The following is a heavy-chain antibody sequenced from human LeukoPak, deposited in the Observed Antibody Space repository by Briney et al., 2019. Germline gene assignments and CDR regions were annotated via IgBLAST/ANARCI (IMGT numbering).Heavy chain of an antibody. CDR1: GGSFSGYY. CDR3: ARGLNYYGSGSPWFDP. Sequence: PSETLSLTCAVYGGSFSGYYWSWIRQPPGKGLEWIGEINHSGSTNYNPSLKSRVTISVDTSKNQFSLKLSSVTAADTAVYYCARGLNYYGSGSPWFDPWGQGTLVTVSS. D-gene: IGHD3-10*01. J-gene: IGHJ5*02. V-gene: IGHV4-34*01. CDR2: INHSGST.